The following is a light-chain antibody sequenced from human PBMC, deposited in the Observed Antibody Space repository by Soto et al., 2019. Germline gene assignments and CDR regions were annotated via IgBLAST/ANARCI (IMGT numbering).Light chain of an antibody. Sequence: EIVLTQSPGTLSLSPGERATLTCRASQSVSSNYLAWYQKKPGQAPRLLIYGASSRATGIPDRFSGSGSGTDFSLTISRLEPEDFAVYYCHQYGMSAGLTFGGGTKVEIK. J-gene: IGKJ4*01. V-gene: IGKV3-20*01. CDR2: GAS. CDR3: HQYGMSAGLT. CDR1: QSVSSNY.